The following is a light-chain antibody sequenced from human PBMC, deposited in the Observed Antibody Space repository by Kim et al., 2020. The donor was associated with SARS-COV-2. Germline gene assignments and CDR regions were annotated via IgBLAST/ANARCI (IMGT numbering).Light chain of an antibody. CDR3: SSDAGNPYVL. V-gene: IGLV2-11*01. CDR2: DVT. CDR1: ITDFGVYNY. J-gene: IGLJ2*01. Sequence: QSALTQPRSLSASPGQSITISCTGSITDFGVYNYVSWYQQHPGKAPRLIIYDVTRRPSGIPDRFSGSKSANTASLTISGLRTEDEADYYCSSDAGNPYVLFGGGTKVTVL.